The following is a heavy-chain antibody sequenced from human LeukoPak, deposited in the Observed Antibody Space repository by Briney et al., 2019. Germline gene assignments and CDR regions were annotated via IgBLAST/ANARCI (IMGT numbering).Heavy chain of an antibody. CDR3: ARDLGYCSGGSCFPRAFDI. V-gene: IGHV3-21*01. D-gene: IGHD2-15*01. J-gene: IGHJ3*02. CDR1: GFTFSSYS. CDR2: ISSSSSYI. Sequence: GGSLRLSCAASGFTFSSYSMNWVRQAPGKGLEWVSSISSSSSYIYYADSVKGRFTISRDNAKNSLYLQMNSLRAEDTAVYYCARDLGYCSGGSCFPRAFDIWGQGTMVTVSS.